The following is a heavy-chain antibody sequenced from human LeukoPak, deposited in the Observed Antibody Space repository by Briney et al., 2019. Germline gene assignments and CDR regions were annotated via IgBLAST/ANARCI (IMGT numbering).Heavy chain of an antibody. CDR3: ARDRIAAAKD. D-gene: IGHD6-13*01. Sequence: GGSLRLSCAASGFTFSSYEMNWVRQAPGKGLEWVSYISSSGSTIYYADSVKGRFTISRDNAKNSLYLQMNSLRAEDTAVYYCARDRIAAAKDWGQGTLVTVSS. V-gene: IGHV3-48*03. CDR2: ISSSGSTI. J-gene: IGHJ4*02. CDR1: GFTFSSYE.